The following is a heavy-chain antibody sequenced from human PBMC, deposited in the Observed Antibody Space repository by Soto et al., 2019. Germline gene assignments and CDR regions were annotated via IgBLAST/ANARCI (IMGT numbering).Heavy chain of an antibody. V-gene: IGHV1-2*02. CDR2: INANSGGT. CDR3: AREGTGPVSLGGSINYEKNWFGP. D-gene: IGHD4-4*01. Sequence: QVQLVQSGAEVKKPGASVKVSCKSSGYSFTGYYMHWVRQAPGQGLELVGLINANSGGTNYAQKGEPRVPLTRATSISTASMEPRRLRSDDVAVYYCAREGTGPVSLGGSINYEKNWFGPLGQGTLLTVSS. J-gene: IGHJ5*02. CDR1: GYSFTGYY.